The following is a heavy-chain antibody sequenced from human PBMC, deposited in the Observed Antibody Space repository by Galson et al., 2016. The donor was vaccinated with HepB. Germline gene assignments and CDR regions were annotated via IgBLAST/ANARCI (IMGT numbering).Heavy chain of an antibody. V-gene: IGHV3-74*01. CDR1: GFTFSRYW. CDR3: ARDPSRSIFDYGGDY. Sequence: SLRLSCAASGFTFSRYWMHWVRQAPGKGLVWVSRINSDGSSTTCADSVKGRFTISRDNAKNTLYLQMNSLRTEDTAVYYCARDPSRSIFDYGGDYWDQGTLVTVSS. CDR2: INSDGSST. J-gene: IGHJ4*02. D-gene: IGHD4/OR15-4a*01.